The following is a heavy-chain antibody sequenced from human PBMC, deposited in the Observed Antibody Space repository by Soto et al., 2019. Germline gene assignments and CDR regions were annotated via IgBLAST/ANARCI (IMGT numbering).Heavy chain of an antibody. CDR1: GGSISSSNW. CDR2: IYHSGST. Sequence: QVQLQESGPGLVKPSGTLSLTCAVSGGSISSSNWWSWVRQPPGKGLEWIGEIYHSGSTNYNPSLKGRVHISVDKSKNQFSLKLSSVTAADTAVYYWARDRSYYFDSSGYYYEGGGVFDYWGQGTLVTVSS. D-gene: IGHD3-22*01. CDR3: ARDRSYYFDSSGYYYEGGGVFDY. J-gene: IGHJ4*02. V-gene: IGHV4-4*02.